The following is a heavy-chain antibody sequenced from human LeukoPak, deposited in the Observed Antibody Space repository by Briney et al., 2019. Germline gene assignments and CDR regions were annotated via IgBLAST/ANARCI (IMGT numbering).Heavy chain of an antibody. Sequence: AASVKVSCKASGYTFTGYYMHWVRQAPGQGLEWMGWINPNSGGTNYAQKFQGRVTMTRDTSISTAYMELSRLRSDDTAVYYCASKQDNWNYVVNDAFDIWGQGTMVTVSS. V-gene: IGHV1-2*02. CDR1: GYTFTGYY. D-gene: IGHD1-7*01. CDR3: ASKQDNWNYVVNDAFDI. CDR2: INPNSGGT. J-gene: IGHJ3*02.